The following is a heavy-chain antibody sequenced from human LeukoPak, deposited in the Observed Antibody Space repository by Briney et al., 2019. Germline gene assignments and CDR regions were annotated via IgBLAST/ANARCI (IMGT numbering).Heavy chain of an antibody. V-gene: IGHV3-30*02. CDR3: AALHTGTFVGY. CDR2: IRYDGITK. D-gene: IGHD4-17*01. Sequence: PGGSLRLSCAASGFSFGGYGMHWVRQVPGKGLEWVAFIRYDGITKFYIDSVKGRFAISRDNSKNTLSLQMNSLRTEDTAVYYCAALHTGTFVGYWGQGTLVTVSS. CDR1: GFSFGGYG. J-gene: IGHJ4*02.